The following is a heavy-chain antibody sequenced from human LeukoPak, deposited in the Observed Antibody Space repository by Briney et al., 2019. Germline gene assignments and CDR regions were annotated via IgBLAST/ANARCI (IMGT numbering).Heavy chain of an antibody. CDR1: GFTFTEYW. V-gene: IGHV3-7*05. Sequence: GGSLRLSCVASGFTFTEYWMSWVRQAPGKGLEWLANIKTDGSEKYYVDSVKGRSTISRDNAKTSLYLQMNSLRVEDTAVYYCVRDGYTGSYYDYWGQGTLVTVSS. D-gene: IGHD1-26*01. CDR3: VRDGYTGSYYDY. J-gene: IGHJ4*02. CDR2: IKTDGSEK.